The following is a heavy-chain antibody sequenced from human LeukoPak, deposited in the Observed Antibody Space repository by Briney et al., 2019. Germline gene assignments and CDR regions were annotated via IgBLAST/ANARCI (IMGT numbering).Heavy chain of an antibody. V-gene: IGHV1-24*01. Sequence: VASVKVSCKVSGYTLTELSMHWVRQAPGKGLEWMGGFDPEDGETIYAQKFEGRVTMTEDTSTDTAYMELSSLRSEDTAVYYCATRLLGYCSGGSCYRNWFDPWGQGTLVTVSS. CDR3: ATRLLGYCSGGSCYRNWFDP. CDR2: FDPEDGET. J-gene: IGHJ5*02. D-gene: IGHD2-15*01. CDR1: GYTLTELS.